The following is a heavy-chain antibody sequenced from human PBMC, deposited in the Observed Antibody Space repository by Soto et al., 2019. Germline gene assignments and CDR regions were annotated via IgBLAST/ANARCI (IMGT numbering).Heavy chain of an antibody. D-gene: IGHD3-22*01. V-gene: IGHV4-59*01. J-gene: IGHJ4*02. CDR3: ARSLDSSGFYFSNC. CDR1: GGFISSYY. Sequence: PSETLSLTCTVSGGFISSYYWSWIRQSPGKGLELIGYIHHTGSTNYNPSLKSRVTMSLDTSRNQFSLKLYSVTAADTAVYYCARSLDSSGFYFSNCWGQGTLVTVLL. CDR2: IHHTGST.